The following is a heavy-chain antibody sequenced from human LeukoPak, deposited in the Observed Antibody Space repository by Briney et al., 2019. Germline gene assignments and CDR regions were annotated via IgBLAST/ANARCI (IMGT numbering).Heavy chain of an antibody. CDR1: GYTLTAYY. Sequence: ASVKVSCKASGYTLTAYYIHWVRQAPGQGLEWMGWINPNNGVTGVVQKLQGTVTLTRDTSISTACMELSSLKFDDTAVYYCAKDMELVGTSLAGDSLEIWGQGTVVTVSS. CDR2: INPNNGVT. V-gene: IGHV1-2*02. J-gene: IGHJ3*02. CDR3: AKDMELVGTSLAGDSLEI. D-gene: IGHD2-15*01.